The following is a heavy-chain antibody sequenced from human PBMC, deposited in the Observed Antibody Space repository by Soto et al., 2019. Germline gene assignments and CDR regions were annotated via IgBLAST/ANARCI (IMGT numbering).Heavy chain of an antibody. CDR2: IYYSGST. V-gene: IGHV4-59*08. CDR3: ARLFDYCFLD. Sequence: SETLSLTCTVSGFSISSYYWSWIRQPPGKGLEWIGYIYYSGSTNYNPSLKSRVTISVDTSKNQFSLKLSSVTAADTAVYYCARLFDYCFLDWGQGTLVTVSS. J-gene: IGHJ4*02. CDR1: GFSISSYY. D-gene: IGHD3-9*01.